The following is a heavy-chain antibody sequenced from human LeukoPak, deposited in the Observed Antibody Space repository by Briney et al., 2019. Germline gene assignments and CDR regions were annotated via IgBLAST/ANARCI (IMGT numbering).Heavy chain of an antibody. CDR1: GFTFSSYA. D-gene: IGHD3-10*01. CDR2: ISYDGSNK. Sequence: GGSLRLSCAASGFTFSSYAMHWVRQAPGKGLEWVAVISYDGSNKYYADSVKGRFTISRDNSKNTLYLQMNSLRAEDTAVYYCAREGLLWFGERHYYYYYYMDVWGKGTTVTVSS. V-gene: IGHV3-30*04. J-gene: IGHJ6*03. CDR3: AREGLLWFGERHYYYYYYMDV.